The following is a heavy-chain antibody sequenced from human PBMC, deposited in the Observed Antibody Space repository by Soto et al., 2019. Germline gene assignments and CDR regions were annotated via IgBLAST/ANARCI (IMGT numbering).Heavy chain of an antibody. J-gene: IGHJ4*02. CDR3: ARAKSNYQTFDH. CDR2: IYYSGST. CDR1: GDSMSSYY. V-gene: IGHV4-59*01. D-gene: IGHD4-4*01. Sequence: KPSETLSLTCTVSGDSMSSYYWSWIRQPPGKGLEWIGYIYYSGSTTYNPSLRSRVTMSADTSKNQFSLRLSSVTAADTAVYYCARAKSNYQTFDHWGQGSQVTVSS.